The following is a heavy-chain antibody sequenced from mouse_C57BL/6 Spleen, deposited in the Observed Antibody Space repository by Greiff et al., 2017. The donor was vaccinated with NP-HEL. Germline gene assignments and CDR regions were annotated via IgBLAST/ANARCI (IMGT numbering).Heavy chain of an antibody. Sequence: QVQLQQSGPELVKPGASVKISCKASGYAFSSSWMNWVKQRPGKGLEWIGRIYPGDGDTNYNGKFKGKATLTADKSSSTAYMQLSSLTFEDSAVCFCSRSTGFAYWGQGTLVTVSA. CDR3: SRSTGFAY. V-gene: IGHV1-82*01. D-gene: IGHD3-2*01. J-gene: IGHJ3*01. CDR2: IYPGDGDT. CDR1: GYAFSSSW.